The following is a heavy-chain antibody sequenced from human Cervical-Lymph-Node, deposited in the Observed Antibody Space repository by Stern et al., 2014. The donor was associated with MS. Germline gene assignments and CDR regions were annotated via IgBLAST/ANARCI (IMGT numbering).Heavy chain of an antibody. CDR2: IFPGGSDI. CDR3: ARQRYFDY. J-gene: IGHJ4*02. CDR1: GYTFTSYW. V-gene: IGHV5-51*01. Sequence: EVQLVQSGPEVKRPGESLKISCQASGYTFTSYWIGWVRQMPGKVLEWIAIIFPGGSDIRYSPSFQGQVTISADKSSSTAYLQWNNLKASDAAIYYCARQRYFDYWCQGTLVTVSS.